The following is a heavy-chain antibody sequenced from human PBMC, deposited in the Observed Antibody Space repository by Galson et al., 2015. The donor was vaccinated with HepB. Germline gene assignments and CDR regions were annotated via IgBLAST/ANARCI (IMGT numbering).Heavy chain of an antibody. CDR2: ISGSGGNT. J-gene: IGHJ4*02. CDR3: AKDSQGTGHDYGDCWNC. Sequence: SLRLSCAASGFTFSSYAMSWVRQAPGKGLELVSAISGSGGNTYYADSVKGRFTISRANSKNTLYLQMKSLRAEDTAVYYCAKDSQGTGHDYGDCWNCWGPGTLVTVSS. V-gene: IGHV3-23*01. CDR1: GFTFSSYA. D-gene: IGHD4-17*01.